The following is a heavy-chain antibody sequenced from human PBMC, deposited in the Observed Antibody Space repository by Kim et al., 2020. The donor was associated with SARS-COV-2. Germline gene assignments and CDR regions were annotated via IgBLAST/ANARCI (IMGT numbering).Heavy chain of an antibody. Sequence: SETLSLTCTVSGGSVSSGSYYWSWIRQPPGKGLEWIGYIYYSGSTNYNPSLKSRITISVDTSKNQFSLKLSSVTAADTAVYYCARGSYYDSSGYYYAPSPYYYYGMDVWGQGTTVTVSS. CDR2: IYYSGST. CDR3: ARGSYYDSSGYYYAPSPYYYYGMDV. J-gene: IGHJ6*02. CDR1: GGSVSSGSYY. V-gene: IGHV4-61*01. D-gene: IGHD3-22*01.